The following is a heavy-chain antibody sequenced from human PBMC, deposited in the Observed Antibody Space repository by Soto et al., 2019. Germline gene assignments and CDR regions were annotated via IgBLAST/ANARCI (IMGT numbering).Heavy chain of an antibody. Sequence: ASVKVSCKASGYTFTNYAMHWMRQAPGQRLEWMGWINTGNGNTKYSQKFQGRVTITRDTSASTAYMELSSLRSEDTAVYYCARERTVAGNDYWGQGTLVTVSS. CDR3: ARERTVAGNDY. V-gene: IGHV1-3*04. CDR1: GYTFTNYA. D-gene: IGHD6-19*01. J-gene: IGHJ4*02. CDR2: INTGNGNT.